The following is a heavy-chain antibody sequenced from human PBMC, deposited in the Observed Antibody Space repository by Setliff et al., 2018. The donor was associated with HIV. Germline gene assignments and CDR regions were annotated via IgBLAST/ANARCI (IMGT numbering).Heavy chain of an antibody. D-gene: IGHD2-2*01. Sequence: ASVKVSCKASGYTFTSYAMHWVRQAPGQRLEWMGWINAGNGNTKYSQKFQGRDTITRDTSASTAYMELSSLRSEDTAVYYCARDPEAQIVVVPAYMDVWGKGTTVTVS. CDR3: ARDPEAQIVVVPAYMDV. V-gene: IGHV1-3*01. CDR2: INAGNGNT. CDR1: GYTFTSYA. J-gene: IGHJ6*03.